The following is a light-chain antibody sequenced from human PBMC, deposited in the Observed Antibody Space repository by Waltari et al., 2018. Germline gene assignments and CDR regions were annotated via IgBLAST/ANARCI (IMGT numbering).Light chain of an antibody. J-gene: IGLJ3*02. V-gene: IGLV2-14*01. Sequence: QSALTQPASVSGSPGQSITISCTGTSGDIGHYKFVSWYQQEPGRAPKLIVYDVSQRPSGVSNLFTGSKSGNTASLTISGLQAEDEADYYCSSYTTTASWVFGGGTKLTVL. CDR1: SGDIGHYKF. CDR2: DVS. CDR3: SSYTTTASWV.